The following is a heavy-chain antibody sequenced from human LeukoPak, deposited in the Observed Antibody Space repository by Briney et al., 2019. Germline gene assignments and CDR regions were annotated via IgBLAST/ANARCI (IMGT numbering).Heavy chain of an antibody. D-gene: IGHD2-2*01. CDR3: ARGQLLFDY. CDR1: GFTFSNYW. CDR2: IWYDGNKK. J-gene: IGHJ4*02. V-gene: IGHV3-33*08. Sequence: PGGSLRLSCAASGFTFSNYWMTWVRQAPGKGLEWVAVIWYDGNKKYYADSVKGRFTISRDNSKNTLYLQMNSLRAEDTAVYCCARGQLLFDYWGQGTLVTVSS.